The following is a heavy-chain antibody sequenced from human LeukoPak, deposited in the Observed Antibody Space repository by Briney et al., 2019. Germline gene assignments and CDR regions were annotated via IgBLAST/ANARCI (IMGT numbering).Heavy chain of an antibody. CDR1: GYTFTSYG. CDR2: ISPYNGQT. V-gene: IGHV1-18*01. CDR3: ARAVGASFDY. J-gene: IGHJ4*02. Sequence: ASVKVSCKASGYTFTSYGISWVRQAPGQGLEWMGSISPYNGQTNYAQKGQDRVTMTTDTSTNTVYMELRRLRSDDTAVYYCARAVGASFDYWGQGTLVTVSS. D-gene: IGHD1-26*01.